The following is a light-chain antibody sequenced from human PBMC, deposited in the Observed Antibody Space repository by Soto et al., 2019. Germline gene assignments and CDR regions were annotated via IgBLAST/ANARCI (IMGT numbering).Light chain of an antibody. V-gene: IGLV2-14*01. CDR2: EVS. J-gene: IGLJ2*01. CDR1: SSDIGSYNY. CDR3: SSYTTSKTVV. Sequence: QSALTQPASVSGSPGQSITISCTGTSSDIGSYNYVSWFQHHPGKAPRLMIFEVSNRPSGVSDRFSGFKSANTASLTISGVQPEDEADYHCSSYTTSKTVVFGGGTKLTVL.